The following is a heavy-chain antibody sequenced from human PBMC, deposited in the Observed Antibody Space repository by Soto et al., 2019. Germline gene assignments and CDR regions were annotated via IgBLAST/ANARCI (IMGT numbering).Heavy chain of an antibody. Sequence: HPGGSLRLSCAASGFTFSSYGMHWVRQAPGKGLEWVAVISYDGSNKYYADSVKGRFTISRDNSKNTLYLQMNSLRAEDTAVYYCAKGDTAMPNFDYWGQGTLVTVSS. D-gene: IGHD5-18*01. CDR1: GFTFSSYG. J-gene: IGHJ4*02. V-gene: IGHV3-30*18. CDR3: AKGDTAMPNFDY. CDR2: ISYDGSNK.